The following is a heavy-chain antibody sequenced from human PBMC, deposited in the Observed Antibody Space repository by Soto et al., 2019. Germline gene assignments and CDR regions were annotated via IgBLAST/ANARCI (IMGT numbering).Heavy chain of an antibody. V-gene: IGHV4-34*01. D-gene: IGHD2-15*01. CDR2: INHSGST. Sequence: SETLSLSCAVYGGSFSDYYWSWIRHPPGKGLEWIGEINHSGSTNYNPSLKSRVTISVDTSKNQFSLKLSSVTAADTAVYYCARGGPIVVVVAARLKANWFDPWGQGTLVTVSS. CDR1: GGSFSDYY. J-gene: IGHJ5*02. CDR3: ARGGPIVVVVAARLKANWFDP.